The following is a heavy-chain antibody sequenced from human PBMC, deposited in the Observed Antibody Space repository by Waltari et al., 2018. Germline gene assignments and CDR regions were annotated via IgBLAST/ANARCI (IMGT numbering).Heavy chain of an antibody. V-gene: IGHV4-34*01. CDR1: GGSFSGSY. CDR2: INHSGST. D-gene: IGHD2-2*01. J-gene: IGHJ4*02. CDR3: ARVGWCSSTSCYGGYYFDY. Sequence: QVQLQQWGAGLLKPSETLSLTCAVYGGSFSGSYWSWIRQPPGKGREGIGEINHSGSTNYNPSLKSRFTISVDTSKNQFSLKLSSVTAADTAVYYCARVGWCSSTSCYGGYYFDYWGQGTLVTVSS.